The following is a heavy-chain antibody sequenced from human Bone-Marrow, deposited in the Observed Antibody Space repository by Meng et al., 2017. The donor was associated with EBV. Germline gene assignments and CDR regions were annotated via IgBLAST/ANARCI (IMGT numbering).Heavy chain of an antibody. J-gene: IGHJ5*02. CDR3: ATVKGGNYFPWFDP. Sequence: QHLLHERVPAWEKPLGPLSLPFSGAAASIRCSSYLLGLMRQSPGARLEWIASIYYSGITYYNPSLKSRVSISVDTSNNQFSLRLTSVTAADTAVYYCATVKGGNYFPWFDPWGQGTLVTVSS. D-gene: IGHD3-9*01. V-gene: IGHV4-39*07. CDR1: AASIRCSSYL. CDR2: IYYSGIT.